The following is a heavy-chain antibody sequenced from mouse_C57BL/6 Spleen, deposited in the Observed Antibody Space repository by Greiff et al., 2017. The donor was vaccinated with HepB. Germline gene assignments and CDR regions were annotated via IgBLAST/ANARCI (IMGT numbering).Heavy chain of an antibody. CDR3: ARKGTVVPYWYFDV. V-gene: IGHV1-69*01. J-gene: IGHJ1*03. CDR1: GYTFTSYW. CDR2: IDPSDSYT. D-gene: IGHD1-1*01. Sequence: QVQLQQPGAELVMPGASVKLSCKASGYTFTSYWMHWVKQRPGQGLEWIGEIDPSDSYTNYNQKFKGKSTLTVDKSSSTAYMQLCSLTSEDSAVYYCARKGTVVPYWYFDVWGTGTTVTVSS.